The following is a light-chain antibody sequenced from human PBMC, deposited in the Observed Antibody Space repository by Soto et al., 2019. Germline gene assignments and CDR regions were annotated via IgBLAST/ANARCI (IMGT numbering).Light chain of an antibody. Sequence: DIQMTQSPSSLSASVGDRVTITCRASQSVSSSLNWYQQRPGKAPKLLIHAASSLQSGVPSRFSGSGSGTDFTLTISSLQPEDFASYYCQQSYTYPRTFGGGTKVDIK. V-gene: IGKV1-39*01. CDR2: AAS. J-gene: IGKJ4*01. CDR1: QSVSSS. CDR3: QQSYTYPRT.